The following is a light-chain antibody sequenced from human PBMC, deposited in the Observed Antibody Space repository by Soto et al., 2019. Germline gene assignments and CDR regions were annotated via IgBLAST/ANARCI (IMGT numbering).Light chain of an antibody. Sequence: IVLTQSPGTLSLSPGERATLSCRASQSVGRRYLAWYQQRPGQAPRLLIYDTSERASDIPDRFSGSGSGTDFTLTISRLVPEDFGVYYCQYQGTFGGGTKVEIK. CDR3: QYQGT. CDR2: DTS. J-gene: IGKJ4*01. CDR1: QSVGRRY. V-gene: IGKV3-20*01.